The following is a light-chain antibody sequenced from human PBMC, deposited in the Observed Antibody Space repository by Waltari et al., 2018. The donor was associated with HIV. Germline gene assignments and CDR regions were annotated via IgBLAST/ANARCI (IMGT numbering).Light chain of an antibody. Sequence: SALTQPASVSGSPGQSITISCTGSSSHIGAYDYVSWYQQHPGEAPKLIIYDVSRRPSGISHRFSGSKSVNTASLTISGLQAEDEADYYCSSYTGSSTLGVFGTGTTVTVL. J-gene: IGLJ1*01. CDR3: SSYTGSSTLGV. CDR1: SSHIGAYDY. CDR2: DVS. V-gene: IGLV2-14*03.